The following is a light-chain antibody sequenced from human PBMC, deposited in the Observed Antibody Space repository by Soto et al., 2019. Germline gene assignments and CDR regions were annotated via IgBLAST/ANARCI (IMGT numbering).Light chain of an antibody. CDR1: QSLLHSNGYNY. Sequence: DIVMTQSPLSLPVTPGEPASISCRSSQSLLHSNGYNYLDWYLQKPGQSPQLLIYLGSNRASGVPDRFSGSGSGTDFTLKISRVEAEDVGVYYCMQALQTPPYTFXQGTKVDIK. J-gene: IGKJ2*01. V-gene: IGKV2-28*01. CDR3: MQALQTPPYT. CDR2: LGS.